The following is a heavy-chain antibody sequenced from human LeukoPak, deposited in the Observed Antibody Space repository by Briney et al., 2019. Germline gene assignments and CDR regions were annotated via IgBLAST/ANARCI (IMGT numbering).Heavy chain of an antibody. CDR3: GREKNLGT. CDR1: GFTVSSNY. J-gene: IGHJ4*02. V-gene: IGHV3-53*01. Sequence: GGSLRLSCAASGFTVSSNYMSWVRQAPGKGLEWVSVIYSGGTTYYADSVKGRFTISRDNVKNSVYLQMNSLRAEDTAVYYCGREKNLGTWGQGTLVTVSS. D-gene: IGHD1-14*01. CDR2: IYSGGTT.